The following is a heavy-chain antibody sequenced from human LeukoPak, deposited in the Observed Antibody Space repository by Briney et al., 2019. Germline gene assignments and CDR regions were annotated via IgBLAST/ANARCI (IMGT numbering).Heavy chain of an antibody. CDR1: GFTFSSYA. J-gene: IGHJ4*02. V-gene: IGHV3-30*04. CDR3: ARAPGTMIVVDY. CDR2: TSFDGSDN. Sequence: GRSLRLFCAASGFTFSSYAMHWVRQAPGKGLKWVAVTSFDGSDNYYADSVKGRFTISRDNSKNTLYLQMNSLRPDDTAVYYCARAPGTMIVVDYWGQGTLVTVSS. D-gene: IGHD3-22*01.